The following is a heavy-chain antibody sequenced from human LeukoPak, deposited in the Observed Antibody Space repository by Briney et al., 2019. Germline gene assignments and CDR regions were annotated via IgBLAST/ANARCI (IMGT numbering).Heavy chain of an antibody. CDR3: ARPIANWFDP. CDR2: TYYSGST. Sequence: PSETLSLTCTVSGGSISSYYWSWVRQPPGKGLEWIGYTYYSGSTNYNPSLKSRLTMSLDTSKNQFSLKLRSVTAADTAVYYCARPIANWFDPWGQGILVTVSS. D-gene: IGHD6-13*01. J-gene: IGHJ5*02. V-gene: IGHV4-59*12. CDR1: GGSISSYY.